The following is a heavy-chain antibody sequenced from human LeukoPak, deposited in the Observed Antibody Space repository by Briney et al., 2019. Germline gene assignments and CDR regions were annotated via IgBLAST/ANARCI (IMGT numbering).Heavy chain of an antibody. CDR2: ISSRSSYI. J-gene: IGHJ6*02. CDR3: ARSYYDSSGHYYYYYGMDV. Sequence: PGGSLRVSCVASGFTFSSYSMNWVRQAPGKGLEWVSFISSRSSYIYYADSVKGRFTISRDNAKNSLYLPMNSLRAEDTAVYYCARSYYDSSGHYYYYYGMDVWGQGTTVAVSS. V-gene: IGHV3-21*01. D-gene: IGHD3-22*01. CDR1: GFTFSSYS.